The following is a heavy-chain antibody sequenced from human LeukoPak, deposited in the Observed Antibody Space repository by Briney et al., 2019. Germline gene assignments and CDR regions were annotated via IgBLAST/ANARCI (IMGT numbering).Heavy chain of an antibody. CDR2: IIPIFGTA. CDR1: GGTFSSYA. J-gene: IGHJ6*03. D-gene: IGHD2-2*01. Sequence: GASVKVSCKASGGTFSSYAISLVRQAPGQGLEWMGGIIPIFGTANYAQKFQGRVTITADESTSTAYMELSSLRSEDTAVYYCARGADCSSTSCFPGLWNYYYYMDVWGKGTTVTVSS. CDR3: ARGADCSSTSCFPGLWNYYYYMDV. V-gene: IGHV1-69*13.